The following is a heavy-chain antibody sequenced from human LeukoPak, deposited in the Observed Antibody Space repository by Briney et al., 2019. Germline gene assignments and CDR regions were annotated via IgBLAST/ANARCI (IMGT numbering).Heavy chain of an antibody. CDR3: ARDRTGTSGYMDV. CDR1: RYTFPGYY. J-gene: IGHJ6*03. CDR2: INPDSGDT. V-gene: IGHV1-2*02. D-gene: IGHD1-1*01. Sequence: ASVKVSCKASRYTFPGYYIHWVRQAPGHGLEWLGWINPDSGDTNYAQKFKGRVTMTRDTSISTAYMEVSRLRSDDTAVYWCARDRTGTSGYMDVWGKGTTVTVSS.